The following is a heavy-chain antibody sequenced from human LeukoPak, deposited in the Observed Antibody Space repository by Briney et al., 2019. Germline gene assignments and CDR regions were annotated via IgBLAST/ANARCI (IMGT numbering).Heavy chain of an antibody. J-gene: IGHJ4*02. V-gene: IGHV1-18*01. CDR3: ARHMAAAGNFDY. CDR2: ISGYNGNT. D-gene: IGHD6-13*01. CDR1: GHSITSYG. Sequence: GASVKVSCKASGHSITSYGISWVRQAPGQGLEWMGWISGYNGNTNYAQKLQGRVTMTTDTSTSTAYMELRSLRSDDTAVYYWARHMAAAGNFDYWGQGTLVTVSS.